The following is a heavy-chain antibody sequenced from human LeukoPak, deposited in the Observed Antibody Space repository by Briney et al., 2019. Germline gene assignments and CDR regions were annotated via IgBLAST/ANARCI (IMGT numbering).Heavy chain of an antibody. J-gene: IGHJ4*02. CDR1: GGSISSSTYY. V-gene: IGHV4-39*07. D-gene: IGHD4-17*01. CDR2: IYYRGST. CDR3: ARVSGDYLQYFDY. Sequence: SETLSLTCTVSGGSISSSTYYWGWIRQPPGKGLEWIGNIYYRGSTYYNPSLKSRVTISVDTSKNQFSLKLSSVTAADTAVYYCARVSGDYLQYFDYWGQGTLVTVSS.